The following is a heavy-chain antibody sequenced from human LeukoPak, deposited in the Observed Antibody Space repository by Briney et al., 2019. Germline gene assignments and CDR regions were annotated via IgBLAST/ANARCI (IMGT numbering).Heavy chain of an antibody. CDR3: SRSLDY. CDR1: GFTFSAHY. CDR2: ISIDGNTI. V-gene: IGHV3-11*04. J-gene: IGHJ4*02. Sequence: GGSLRLSCAASGFTFSAHYMSWIRQAPGKGLEWVSYISIDGNTIYYADSVRGRFTISRDNAKNSLYLQMNILKAEDTAIYYCSRSLDYLGQGALVTVSS.